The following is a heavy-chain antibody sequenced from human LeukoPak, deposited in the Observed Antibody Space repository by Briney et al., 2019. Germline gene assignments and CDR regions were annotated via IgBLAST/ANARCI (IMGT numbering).Heavy chain of an antibody. D-gene: IGHD1-7*01. Sequence: SETLSLTCAVYGVSFSGYYWGWLRQPPGKGLEWIGEINRSGSTYYNPSLKSRVTISVDTSKNQFSLKLSSVTAADTAVYYCARGRRWLELLNPHRTFKFDYWGQGTLVTVSS. V-gene: IGHV4-34*01. CDR1: GVSFSGYY. CDR2: INRSGST. CDR3: ARGRRWLELLNPHRTFKFDY. J-gene: IGHJ4*02.